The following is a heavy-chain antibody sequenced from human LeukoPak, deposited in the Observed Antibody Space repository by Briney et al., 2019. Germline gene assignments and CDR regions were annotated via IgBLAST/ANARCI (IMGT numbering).Heavy chain of an antibody. V-gene: IGHV1-2*02. Sequence: ASVKVSCKASGYTFTGYYMHWVRQAPGQGLEWMGWINPNSGGTNYAQKFQGRVTMTRDTSISTAYMELSRLRSDDTAVYYCARPKYSSSWYHPFFDYWGQGTLVTASS. CDR2: INPNSGGT. D-gene: IGHD6-13*01. CDR3: ARPKYSSSWYHPFFDY. CDR1: GYTFTGYY. J-gene: IGHJ4*02.